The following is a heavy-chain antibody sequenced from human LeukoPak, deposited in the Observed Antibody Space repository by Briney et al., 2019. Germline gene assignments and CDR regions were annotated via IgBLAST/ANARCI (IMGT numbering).Heavy chain of an antibody. J-gene: IGHJ6*02. CDR3: ARGPVLFATRYYGMDV. CDR2: INHSGST. D-gene: IGHD6-6*01. V-gene: IGHV4-34*01. CDR1: GGSFSGYS. Sequence: SGTLSLTCAVYGGSFSGYSWSWIRQPPGKGLEWIGEINHSGSTNYSPSLKSRVTISVDTSKNLFSLTLTSVTAADTAVYHCARGPVLFATRYYGMDVWGQGTTVTVSS.